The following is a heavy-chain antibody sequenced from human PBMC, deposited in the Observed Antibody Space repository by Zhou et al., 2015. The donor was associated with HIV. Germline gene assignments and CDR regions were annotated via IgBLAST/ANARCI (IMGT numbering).Heavy chain of an antibody. CDR1: EVSFDDYA. J-gene: IGHJ4*02. V-gene: IGHV3-9*01. CDR3: ARDRRELLPFYYFDY. CDR2: ISWNSARI. D-gene: IGHD1-26*01. Sequence: EVQLVESGGGLVQPGRSLRLSCAASEVSFDDYAMHWVRQGPGKGLEWVSGISWNSARIGYADSVKGRFTISRDNAKNSLYLQMNSLRAEDTALYYCARDRRELLPFYYFDYWGQGTLVTVSS.